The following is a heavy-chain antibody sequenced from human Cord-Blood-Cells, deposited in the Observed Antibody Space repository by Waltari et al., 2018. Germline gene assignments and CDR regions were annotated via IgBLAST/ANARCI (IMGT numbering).Heavy chain of an antibody. CDR2: IYYSGST. CDR3: AREAGYSSSWRDAFDI. CDR1: GGSISSGDYY. V-gene: IGHV4-30-4*01. Sequence: QVQLQESGPGLVKPSQTLSLTCTVSGGSISSGDYYWSWIRQPPGKGLEWIGYIYYSGSTYYNPSLKGRVTISVDTSKNQFSLKLSSVTAADTAVYYCAREAGYSSSWRDAFDIWGQGTMVTVSS. D-gene: IGHD6-13*01. J-gene: IGHJ3*02.